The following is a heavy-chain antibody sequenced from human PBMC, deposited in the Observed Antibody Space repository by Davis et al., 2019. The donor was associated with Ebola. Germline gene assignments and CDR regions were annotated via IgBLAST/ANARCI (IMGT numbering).Heavy chain of an antibody. CDR2: INHIGST. CDR1: GGSFSGYY. J-gene: IGHJ5*02. CDR3: ARVVSLAAAGTVWFDP. V-gene: IGHV4-34*01. D-gene: IGHD6-13*01. Sequence: PSQTLSLTCAVYGGSFSGYYWSWIRQLPWKGLEWIGEINHIGSTNYNPSPKSRVTISVDPSKNQFSLKLSSVTAADTAVYYCARVVSLAAAGTVWFDPWGQGTLVTVSS.